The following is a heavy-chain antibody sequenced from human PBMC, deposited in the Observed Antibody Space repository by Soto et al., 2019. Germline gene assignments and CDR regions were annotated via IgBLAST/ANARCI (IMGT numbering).Heavy chain of an antibody. Sequence: GGSLRLSCAASGFTFSSYAMSWVRQAPGKGLEWVSAISGSGGSTYYADSVKGRFTISRDNSKNTLYLQMNSLRAEDTAVYYCAKGGRVGSSGWYVGMEVWGQGNTVTVSS. CDR1: GFTFSSYA. CDR2: ISGSGGST. CDR3: AKGGRVGSSGWYVGMEV. J-gene: IGHJ6*02. D-gene: IGHD6-19*01. V-gene: IGHV3-23*01.